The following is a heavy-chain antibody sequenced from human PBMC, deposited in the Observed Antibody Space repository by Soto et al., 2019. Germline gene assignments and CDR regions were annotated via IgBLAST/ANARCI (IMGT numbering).Heavy chain of an antibody. CDR1: GGSISRYH. D-gene: IGHD3-10*01. V-gene: IGHV4-59*01. Sequence: SETLSLTCTVYGGSISRYHCSCIRQPAGKGLEWIGYIYYSGSTNYNPSLKSRVTISVDTSKIQFSLKLSSVTAADTAVYYCARYGSGSSVWFDPWGQGTLVTVS. CDR3: ARYGSGSSVWFDP. J-gene: IGHJ5*02. CDR2: IYYSGST.